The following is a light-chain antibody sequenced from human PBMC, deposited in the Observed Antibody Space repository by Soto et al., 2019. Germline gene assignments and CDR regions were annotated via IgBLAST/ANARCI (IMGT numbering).Light chain of an antibody. CDR3: SSYTSSDTVV. V-gene: IGLV2-14*03. J-gene: IGLJ3*02. Sequence: SALTQPASVSGSPGQSITISCTGTSGDVGRYNYVSWYQQHPGKVPKLMIYDVTNRPSGVSDRFSDSKSGNTASLTISGLQAEDEGDYYCSSYTSSDTVVFGGGTKLTVL. CDR1: SGDVGRYNY. CDR2: DVT.